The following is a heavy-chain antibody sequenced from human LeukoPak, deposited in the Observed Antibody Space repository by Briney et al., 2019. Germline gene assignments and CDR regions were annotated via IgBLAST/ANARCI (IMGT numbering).Heavy chain of an antibody. V-gene: IGHV3-9*01. CDR1: GFTFDDYA. D-gene: IGHD1-26*01. J-gene: IGHJ3*02. Sequence: GGSLRLSCAASGFTFDDYAMHWVRQAPGKGLEWVSGISWNSGTIGYADSVKGRFTISRDNAKNSLYLQMNSLRAEDTALYYCAKYHRGRGAFDIWGQGTMVTVSS. CDR2: ISWNSGTI. CDR3: AKYHRGRGAFDI.